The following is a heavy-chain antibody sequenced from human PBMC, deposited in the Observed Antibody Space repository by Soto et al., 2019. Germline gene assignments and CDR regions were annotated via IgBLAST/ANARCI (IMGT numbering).Heavy chain of an antibody. D-gene: IGHD3-22*01. CDR1: GFTFSSYG. J-gene: IGHJ4*02. CDR3: AKERSSSCYYFDY. V-gene: IGHV3-30*18. CDR2: MSSDGSIK. Sequence: PGGSLRLSCAASGFTFSSYGLHWVRQAPGKGLEWVAVMSSDGSIKYYADSVNGRFTISRDYSKNTLYLQINSLRAEDTAVYYCAKERSSSCYYFDYWGQGTLVTVSS.